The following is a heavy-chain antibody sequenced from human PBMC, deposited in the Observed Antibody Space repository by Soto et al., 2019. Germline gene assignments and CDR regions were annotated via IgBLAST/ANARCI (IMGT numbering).Heavy chain of an antibody. CDR1: GFTFSSCC. V-gene: IGHV3-33*01. D-gene: IGHD2-21*02. J-gene: IGHJ5*02. CDR3: ESGTATDGLDA. Sequence: XGALRRTCVASGFTFSSCCMHWVRQAPGKGLEWVAFLWYDGRNENYTDSVKGRFTISRDNSKNTLYLQMNSLRADDTAVYYCESGTATDGLDAWGQGTLVTFSS. CDR2: LWYDGRNE.